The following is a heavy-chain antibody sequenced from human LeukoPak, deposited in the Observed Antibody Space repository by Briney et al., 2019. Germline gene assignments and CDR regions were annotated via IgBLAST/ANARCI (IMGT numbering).Heavy chain of an antibody. V-gene: IGHV3-33*01. J-gene: IGHJ4*02. CDR3: ARDKLGRGVITATIDY. CDR2: IWYDGSNK. CDR1: GFTFSSYG. D-gene: IGHD3-10*01. Sequence: GRSLRLSCAASGFTFSSYGMHWVRQAPGKGLEWVAVIWYDGSNKYYADSVKGRFTIPRDNSKNTLYLQMNSLRAEDTAVYYCARDKLGRGVITATIDYWGQGTLVTVSS.